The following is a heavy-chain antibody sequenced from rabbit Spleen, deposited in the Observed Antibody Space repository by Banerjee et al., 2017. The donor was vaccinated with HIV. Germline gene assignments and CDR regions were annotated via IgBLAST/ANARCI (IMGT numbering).Heavy chain of an antibody. CDR3: GRDTVGKLGDTDL. J-gene: IGHJ4*01. CDR2: IYVNSGST. Sequence: QQQLEESGGGLVKPGGTLTLTCKVSGIDFSSWYYMCWVRQAPGKGLELVGCIYVNSGSTWYASWVNGRFTISRSTSLNTVDLKMTSLTAADTATYFCGRDTVGKLGDTDLWGPGTLVTVS. D-gene: IGHD5-1*01. CDR1: GIDFSSWYY. V-gene: IGHV1S43*01.